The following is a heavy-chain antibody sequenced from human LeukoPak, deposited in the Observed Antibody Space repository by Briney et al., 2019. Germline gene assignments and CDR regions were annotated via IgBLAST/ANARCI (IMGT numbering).Heavy chain of an antibody. CDR1: GFAFSSYA. Sequence: PGGSLRLSCAASGFAFSSYAMNWVRQAPGKGLEWVSVISGSGASTYYADSVKGRFTIFRDNSKNTLYLQTNSLRAEDTAVYYCAKSWDSSGWKLDYWGQGTLVTVSS. D-gene: IGHD6-19*01. CDR2: ISGSGAST. V-gene: IGHV3-23*01. CDR3: AKSWDSSGWKLDY. J-gene: IGHJ4*02.